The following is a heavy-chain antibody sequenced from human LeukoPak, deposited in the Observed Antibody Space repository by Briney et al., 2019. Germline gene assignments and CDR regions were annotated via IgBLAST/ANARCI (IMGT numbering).Heavy chain of an antibody. Sequence: GGSLRLSCVAFGFTFSSYAMNWVRQAPGKGLEWVSGLSGGGDTTYYVDSVKGRFTISRDNSKNTLYLQMNSLRAEDTAVYYCAKEGVASRNYYDFWSGKGYLDYWGQGTLVTVST. V-gene: IGHV3-23*01. CDR2: LSGGGDTT. D-gene: IGHD3-3*01. CDR3: AKEGVASRNYYDFWSGKGYLDY. CDR1: GFTFSSYA. J-gene: IGHJ4*02.